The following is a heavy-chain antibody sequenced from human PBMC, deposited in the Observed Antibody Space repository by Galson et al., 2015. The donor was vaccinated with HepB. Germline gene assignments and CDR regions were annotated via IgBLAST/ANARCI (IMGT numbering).Heavy chain of an antibody. CDR2: ISYDGSNK. Sequence: SLRLSCAASGFTFSSYGMHWVRQAPGKGLEWVAVISYDGSNKHYADSVKGRFTISRDNSKNTLYLQMNSLRAEDTAVYYCAKEFVDPANSSSWYDPYYYYYGMDVWGQGTTVTVSS. V-gene: IGHV3-30*18. CDR3: AKEFVDPANSSSWYDPYYYYYGMDV. CDR1: GFTFSSYG. D-gene: IGHD6-13*01. J-gene: IGHJ6*02.